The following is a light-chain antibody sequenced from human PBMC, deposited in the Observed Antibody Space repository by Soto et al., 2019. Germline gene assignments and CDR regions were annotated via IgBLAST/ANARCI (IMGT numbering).Light chain of an antibody. CDR1: QDIVKS. V-gene: IGKV1-33*01. Sequence: DIRLTQSPSSLSASVGDRVTITCQASQDIVKSLNWYQQKPGSAPNLLIYDASNLQTGVPSRFSGSGSGTDFTFTISSLQPEDFATYYCQQFDNLPYTFGQGTKLEIK. CDR2: DAS. CDR3: QQFDNLPYT. J-gene: IGKJ2*01.